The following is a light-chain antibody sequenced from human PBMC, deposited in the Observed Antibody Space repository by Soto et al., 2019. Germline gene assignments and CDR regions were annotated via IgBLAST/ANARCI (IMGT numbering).Light chain of an antibody. CDR1: SSDVGGYNY. CDR3: SSYTSSSTVLYV. Sequence: SALTQPPSASGSPGQSVTISCPGTSSDVGGYNYVSWYQQHPGKAPKLMIHDVSNRPSGVSSRFSGSKSGNTASLSISGLQAEDEADYYCSSYTSSSTVLYVFGTGTKVTVL. CDR2: DVS. V-gene: IGLV2-14*01. J-gene: IGLJ1*01.